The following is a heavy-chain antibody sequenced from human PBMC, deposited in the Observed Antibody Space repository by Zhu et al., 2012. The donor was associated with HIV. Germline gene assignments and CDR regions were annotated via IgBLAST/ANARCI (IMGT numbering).Heavy chain of an antibody. CDR1: GYSISSGYY. V-gene: IGHV4-38-2*01. J-gene: IGHJ4*02. Sequence: QVQLQESGPGLVKPSETLSLTCAVSGYSISSGYYWGWIRQPPGKGLEWIGSIYHSGSTYYNPSLKSRVTISVDTSKNQFSLKLSSVIAADTAVYYCARGGQWLVLGYFDYWGQGTLVTSPQ. CDR3: ARGGQWLVLGYFDY. D-gene: IGHD6-19*01. CDR2: IYHSGST.